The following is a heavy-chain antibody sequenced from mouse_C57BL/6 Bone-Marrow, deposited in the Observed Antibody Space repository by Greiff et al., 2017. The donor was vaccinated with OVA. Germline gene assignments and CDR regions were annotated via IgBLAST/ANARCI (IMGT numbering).Heavy chain of an antibody. Sequence: QVQLKQPGAELVKPGASVKLSCKASGYTFTSYWMHWVKQRPGQGLEWIGMIHPNSGSTNYNEKFKSKATLTVDKSSSTAYMQLSSLTSEDSAVYYCARNLITTVVGAMDYWGQGTSVTVSS. V-gene: IGHV1-64*01. J-gene: IGHJ4*01. CDR3: ARNLITTVVGAMDY. D-gene: IGHD1-1*01. CDR2: IHPNSGST. CDR1: GYTFTSYW.